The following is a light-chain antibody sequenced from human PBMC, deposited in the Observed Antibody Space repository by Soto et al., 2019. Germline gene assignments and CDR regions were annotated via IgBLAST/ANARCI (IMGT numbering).Light chain of an antibody. CDR1: SSDVGGYNY. V-gene: IGLV2-8*01. Sequence: QSVLTQPPSAPGSPGQSVTISCTGTSSDVGGYNYVSWYQQHPGKAPKLMIYEVSKRPSGVPDRFSGSKSGNTASLTVSGLQAEDEADYYCSSYAGSNTHVVFGGGTKLTVL. CDR2: EVS. J-gene: IGLJ2*01. CDR3: SSYAGSNTHVV.